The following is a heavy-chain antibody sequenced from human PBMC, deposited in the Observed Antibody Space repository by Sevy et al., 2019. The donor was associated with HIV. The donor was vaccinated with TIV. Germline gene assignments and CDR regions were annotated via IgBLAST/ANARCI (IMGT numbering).Heavy chain of an antibody. CDR2: IIPIFGTA. CDR3: AGGKTYYDCWSGYLPGGDAFDI. V-gene: IGHV1-69*13. D-gene: IGHD3-3*01. J-gene: IGHJ3*02. Sequence: ASVKVSCKASGGTFSSYAISWVRQAPGQGLEWMGGIIPIFGTANYAQKFQGRVTITADESTSTAYMELSSLRSEDTAVYYCAGGKTYYDCWSGYLPGGDAFDIWGQGTMVTVSS. CDR1: GGTFSSYA.